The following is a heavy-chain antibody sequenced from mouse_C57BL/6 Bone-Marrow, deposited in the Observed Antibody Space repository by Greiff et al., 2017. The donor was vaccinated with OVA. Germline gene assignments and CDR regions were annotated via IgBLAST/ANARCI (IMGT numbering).Heavy chain of an antibody. Sequence: QVHLQQSGAELVKPGASVKISCKASGYAFSSYWMNWVKQRPGKGLEWIGQIYPGDGDTNYNGKFKGKATLTADKSSSTAYMQLSSLTSEDSAVYFCARFYGSSYENAMDYWGQGTSVTVSS. V-gene: IGHV1-80*01. CDR1: GYAFSSYW. CDR3: ARFYGSSYENAMDY. D-gene: IGHD1-1*01. CDR2: IYPGDGDT. J-gene: IGHJ4*01.